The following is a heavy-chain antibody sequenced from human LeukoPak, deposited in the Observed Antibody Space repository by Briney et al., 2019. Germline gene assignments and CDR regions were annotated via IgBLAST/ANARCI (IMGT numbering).Heavy chain of an antibody. D-gene: IGHD2-15*01. CDR3: AGDNCSGGSCYLAFDY. CDR2: INHSGST. CDR1: GGSFSGYY. V-gene: IGHV4-34*01. J-gene: IGHJ4*02. Sequence: PSETLSLTCAVYGGSFSGYYWSWIRQPPGKGLEWIGEINHSGSTNYNPSLKSRVTISVDTSKNQFSLKLSSVTAADTAVYYCAGDNCSGGSCYLAFDYWGQGTLVTVSS.